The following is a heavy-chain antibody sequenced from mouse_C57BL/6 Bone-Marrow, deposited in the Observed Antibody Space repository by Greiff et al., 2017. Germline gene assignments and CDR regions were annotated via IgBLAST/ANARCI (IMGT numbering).Heavy chain of an antibody. V-gene: IGHV1-72*01. CDR3: ARWVHYYGIYYYAMDY. CDR2: IDPNSGGT. CDR1: GCTFTSYW. J-gene: IGHJ4*01. D-gene: IGHD1-1*01. Sequence: VKLQQPGAELVKPGASVKLSCKASGCTFTSYWMHWVKQRPGRGLEWIGRIDPNSGGTKYNEKFKSKATLTVDKPSSTAYMQLSSLTSEDSAVYYCARWVHYYGIYYYAMDYWGQGTSVTVSS.